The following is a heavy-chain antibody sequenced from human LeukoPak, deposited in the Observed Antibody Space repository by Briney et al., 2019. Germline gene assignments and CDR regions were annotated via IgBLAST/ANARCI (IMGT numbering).Heavy chain of an antibody. CDR2: ISGSGGST. J-gene: IGHJ4*02. V-gene: IGHV3-23*01. CDR3: AKDAGLGELGVDY. CDR1: GFTFSSYD. Sequence: PGGSLRLSCAASGFTFSSYDMSWVRQAPGKGLEGVSAISGSGGSTYYADSVKGRFTISRDNSKHTLYLSVHSQRAEDTVVYYCAKDAGLGELGVDYGGQGTLLTVSS. D-gene: IGHD3-16*01.